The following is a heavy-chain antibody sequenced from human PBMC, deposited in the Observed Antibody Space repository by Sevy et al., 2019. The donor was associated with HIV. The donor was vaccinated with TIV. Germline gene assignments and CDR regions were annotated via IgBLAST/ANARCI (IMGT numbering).Heavy chain of an antibody. Sequence: SETLSLTCTVSGGSINNYYWSWIRQSPGEGLEWLGYISYSGNTNYNPSLKSRVTISVDTSRNQFSLKLNSVTAADTAVYYCARYLGITKIRGIYNYYGMDVWGQGTTVTVSS. J-gene: IGHJ6*02. CDR3: ARYLGITKIRGIYNYYGMDV. V-gene: IGHV4-59*01. CDR2: ISYSGNT. CDR1: GGSINNYY. D-gene: IGHD3-10*01.